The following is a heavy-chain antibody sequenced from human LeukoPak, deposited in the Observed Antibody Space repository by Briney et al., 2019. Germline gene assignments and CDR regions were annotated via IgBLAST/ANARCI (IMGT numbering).Heavy chain of an antibody. Sequence: GGSLRLSCAASGFTFSSYWMSWVRQAPGKGLEWVANIKQDGSEKYYVDSVKGRFTISRDNAKNSLYLQMNSLRAEDTAVYYCARYAVEGSGSYYYDYWGQGTLVTVSS. J-gene: IGHJ4*02. CDR1: GFTFSSYW. CDR2: IKQDGSEK. CDR3: ARYAVEGSGSYYYDY. V-gene: IGHV3-7*01. D-gene: IGHD3-10*01.